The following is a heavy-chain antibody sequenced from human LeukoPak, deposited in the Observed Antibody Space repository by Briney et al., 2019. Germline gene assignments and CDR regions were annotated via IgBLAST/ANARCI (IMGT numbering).Heavy chain of an antibody. V-gene: IGHV3-49*03. J-gene: IGHJ4*02. CDR1: GFTFGDYA. CDR2: IRSKAYGETA. CDR3: TRDRGAYNLYDY. Sequence: GGSLRLSCTASGFTFGDYAMSWIRQAPGKGLEWVGFIRSKAYGETADHAASVKGRFTISRDDSKAIAYLQMNSLKTEDTAVYHCTRDRGAYNLYDYWGQGTLVTASS. D-gene: IGHD1-1*01.